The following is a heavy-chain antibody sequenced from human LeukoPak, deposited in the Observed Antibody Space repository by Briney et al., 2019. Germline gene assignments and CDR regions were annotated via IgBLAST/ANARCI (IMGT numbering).Heavy chain of an antibody. CDR1: GGSISSYY. D-gene: IGHD2-15*01. CDR3: ARRKPRGRVYFVVVVAATLDAFDI. J-gene: IGHJ3*02. CDR2: IYTSGST. V-gene: IGHV4-4*07. Sequence: SETLSLTCTVSGGSISSYYWSWIRQPAGKGLEWIGRIYTSGSTNYNPSLKSRVTMSVDTSKNQFSLKLNSVTAADTAVYYCARRKPRGRVYFVVVVAATLDAFDIWGQGTMVTVSS.